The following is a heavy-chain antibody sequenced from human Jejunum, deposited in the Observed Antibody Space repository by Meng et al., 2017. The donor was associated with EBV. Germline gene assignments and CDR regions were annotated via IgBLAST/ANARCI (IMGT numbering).Heavy chain of an antibody. CDR3: ARVAFSYTTRSLDS. CDR2: INHSGST. D-gene: IGHD3-16*02. CDR1: RGSFSGYY. V-gene: IGHV4-34*02. Sequence: QVQLQQWCAGLLMPLETLSLNCHVYRGSFSGYYWSWIRQHPGKGLEWIGEINHSGSTNYNPSLRSRVTISVETSKNQFSLRLNSVTAADTAVYYCARVAFSYTTRSLDSWGQGTLVTVSS. J-gene: IGHJ4*02.